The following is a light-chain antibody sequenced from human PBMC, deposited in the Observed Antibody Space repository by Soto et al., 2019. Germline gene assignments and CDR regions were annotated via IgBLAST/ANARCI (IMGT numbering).Light chain of an antibody. CDR1: SGHSSYI. J-gene: IGLJ3*02. Sequence: QLVLTQSSSASASLVSSVKLTCTLSSGHSSYIIAWHQQQPGKAPRYLMKLEGSGSYNKGSGVPDRFSVSSSGADRYLTISNLQFEDEADYYCETWDSNTRVFGGGTTLTVL. CDR2: LEGSGSY. CDR3: ETWDSNTRV. V-gene: IGLV4-60*02.